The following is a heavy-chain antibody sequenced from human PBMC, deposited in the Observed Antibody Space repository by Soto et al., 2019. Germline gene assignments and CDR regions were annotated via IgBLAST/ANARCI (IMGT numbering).Heavy chain of an antibody. V-gene: IGHV4-59*01. D-gene: IGHD2-15*01. Sequence: TLSLTCTVSGGSISGYYWGWVRQPPGKGLEWIGYIYYSGSINYNPSLKSRVTISLDTSKNQFSLKLRSVTAADTAVYYCARLYCIGSSCYDVFDNWGQGTLVTVSS. CDR3: ARLYCIGSSCYDVFDN. J-gene: IGHJ4*02. CDR2: IYYSGSI. CDR1: GGSISGYY.